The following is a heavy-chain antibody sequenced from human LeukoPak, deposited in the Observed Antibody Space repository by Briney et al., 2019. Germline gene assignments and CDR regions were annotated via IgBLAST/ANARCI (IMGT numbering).Heavy chain of an antibody. J-gene: IGHJ4*02. V-gene: IGHV1-2*02. D-gene: IGHD2-15*01. CDR2: INPNSGGT. CDR3: ARDYCSGGSCYTEYYFDY. Sequence: VASVKVSCKASGYTFTGYYMHWVRQAPGQGLEWMGWINPNSGGTNYAQKFQGRVTMTRDTSISTAYMELSRLRSDDTAVYYCARDYCSGGSCYTEYYFDYWGQGTLVTVSS. CDR1: GYTFTGYY.